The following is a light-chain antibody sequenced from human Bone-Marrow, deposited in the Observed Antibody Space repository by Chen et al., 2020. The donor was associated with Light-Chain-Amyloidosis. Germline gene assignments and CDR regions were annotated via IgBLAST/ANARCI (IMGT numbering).Light chain of an antibody. J-gene: IGKJ3*01. CDR3: QEYGSP. CDR1: QSVSASY. V-gene: IGKV3-20*01. CDR2: GVS. Sequence: EFVLTQSPGTLSLSPGERATLSCRASQSVSASYLAWYQQKPGQTPRLLIHGVSSRATGIPDRFSGSGSGTDFTLTSSSLEPEDFAGYYCQEYGSPFGPGTRVDV.